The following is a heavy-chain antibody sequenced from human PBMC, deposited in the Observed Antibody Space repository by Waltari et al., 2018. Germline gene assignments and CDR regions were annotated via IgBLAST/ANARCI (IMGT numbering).Heavy chain of an antibody. CDR3: AKEVWQQLVRMVGWFDP. J-gene: IGHJ5*02. D-gene: IGHD6-13*01. V-gene: IGHV3-23*01. CDR2: SGSEGRT. CDR1: GFTLRSYA. Sequence: EVQVLESGGGLVQPGGSLRLSCVASGFTLRSYAMSWVRQFPGKGLAWVSASGSEGRTYYADAVKGRFTISRENSKKTLYLQMNSLRAEDMAVYYCAKEVWQQLVRMVGWFDPWGQGTLVTVSS.